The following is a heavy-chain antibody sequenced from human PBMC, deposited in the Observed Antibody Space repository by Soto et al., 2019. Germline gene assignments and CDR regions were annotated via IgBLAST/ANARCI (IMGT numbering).Heavy chain of an antibody. D-gene: IGHD2-2*01. J-gene: IGHJ1*01. Sequence: KPSETLSLTCTVSDGSLSPNYWSWIRQPPGKGLEWLGYIYYAGTTTYNPSLQSRVSISLDTSKNEVSLKLTSVTAADTAVYFCARLGAFYQAMDSWGQGTLVTVSS. CDR3: ARLGAFYQAMDS. CDR1: DGSLSPNY. CDR2: IYYAGTT. V-gene: IGHV4-59*08.